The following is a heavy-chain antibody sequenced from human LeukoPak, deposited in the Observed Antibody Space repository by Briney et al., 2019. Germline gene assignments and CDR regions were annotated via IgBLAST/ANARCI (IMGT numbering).Heavy chain of an antibody. D-gene: IGHD1-1*01. V-gene: IGHV4-59*01. CDR3: AREGTAGTNLNWFDP. CDR1: GGSIGSYY. J-gene: IGHJ5*02. Sequence: PSETLSLTCTVSGGSIGSYYWSWIRQPPGKGLEWIGYIYYSGSTNCNPSVKSRVAMSVDTSKKQFSLKLSSVTAADTAVYYCAREGTAGTNLNWFDPWGQGTLVTVSS. CDR2: IYYSGST.